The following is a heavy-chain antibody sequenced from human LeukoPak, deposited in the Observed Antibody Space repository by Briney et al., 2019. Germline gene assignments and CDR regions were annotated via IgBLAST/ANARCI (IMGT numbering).Heavy chain of an antibody. CDR1: GFTFSSYG. CDR2: IKQDGSEK. CDR3: ARGDTQSKFRQFDS. J-gene: IGHJ4*02. Sequence: GGSLRLSCAASGFTFSSYGMHWVRQAPGKGLEWVANIKQDGSEKDYVDSVKGRFTISRDNAKNSLYLQMNSLRADDTGVYYCARGDTQSKFRQFDSWGQGSLVTVSS. V-gene: IGHV3-7*04. D-gene: IGHD2-15*01.